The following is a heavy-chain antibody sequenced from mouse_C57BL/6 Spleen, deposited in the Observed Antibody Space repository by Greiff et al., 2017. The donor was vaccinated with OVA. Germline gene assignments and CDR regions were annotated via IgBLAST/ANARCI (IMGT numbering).Heavy chain of an antibody. CDR3: ARWGYYGSKGWFAY. D-gene: IGHD1-1*01. J-gene: IGHJ3*01. Sequence: EVQLQQSGPVLVKPGASVKMSCKASGYTFTDYYMNWVKQSHGKSLEWIGVINPYNGGTSYNQKFKGKATLTVDKSSSTAYMELNSLTSEDSAVYYCARWGYYGSKGWFAYWGQGTLVTVSA. CDR2: INPYNGGT. V-gene: IGHV1-19*01. CDR1: GYTFTDYY.